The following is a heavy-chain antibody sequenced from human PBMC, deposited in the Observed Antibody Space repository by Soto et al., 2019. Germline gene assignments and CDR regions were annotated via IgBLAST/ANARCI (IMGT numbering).Heavy chain of an antibody. CDR3: AHAMLFCTGGSCSTYFAS. D-gene: IGHD2-15*01. CDR1: GFSLSTHGVA. V-gene: IGHV2-5*02. J-gene: IGHJ4*02. CDR2: IYWDDDK. Sequence: QITLKESGPTLVKPTQTLTLTCTFSGFSLSTHGVAVGWIRQPAGKALEWLALIYWDDDKYYSASLNSRLTITKDTSKIQVVLTMITMDPVDTATSSCAHAMLFCTGGSCSTYFASWGQGTLVTVSS.